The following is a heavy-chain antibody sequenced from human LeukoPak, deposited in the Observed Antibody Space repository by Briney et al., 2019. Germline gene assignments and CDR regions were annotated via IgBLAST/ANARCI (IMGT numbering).Heavy chain of an antibody. V-gene: IGHV4-4*07. J-gene: IGHJ6*03. CDR2: IYTSGST. CDR3: ARVSYGSGSYYNWKNYMDV. Sequence: SETLSLTCAVSGGSISSYYWSWIRQPAGKGLEWIGRIYTSGSTNYNPSLKSRVTISVDTSKNQFSLKLSSVTAADTAVYYCARVSYGSGSYYNWKNYMDVWGKGTTVTVSS. CDR1: GGSISSYY. D-gene: IGHD3-10*01.